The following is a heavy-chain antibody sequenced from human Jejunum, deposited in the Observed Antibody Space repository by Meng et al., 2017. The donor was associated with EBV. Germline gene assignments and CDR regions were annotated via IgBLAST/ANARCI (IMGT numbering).Heavy chain of an antibody. J-gene: IGHJ4*02. CDR1: GDSITRGAYL. CDR2: IYHIGST. CDR3: ARGGPDFGDYVPFDY. Sequence: QLPVQESGSGLVKPSQTLSLTCACSGDSITRGAYLWSWIRQPPGKGLEWIGNIYHIGSTYYNPSLKSRVTISVDRSKNQFSLKLTSVTAADTAVYYCARGGPDFGDYVPFDYWGQGTLVTVSS. V-gene: IGHV4-30-2*01. D-gene: IGHD4-17*01.